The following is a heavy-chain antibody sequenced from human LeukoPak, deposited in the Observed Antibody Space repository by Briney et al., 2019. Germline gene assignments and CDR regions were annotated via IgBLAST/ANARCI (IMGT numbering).Heavy chain of an antibody. D-gene: IGHD2-2*02. V-gene: IGHV4-39*01. Sequence: PSETLSLTCTVSGGSISSSSYYWGWIRQPPGKGLEWIGSIYYSGSTYYNPSLKSRVTISVDTSKNQFSLKLSSVTAADTAVYYCARLPYCSSTSCYISSNAFDIWGQGTMVTVSS. CDR1: GGSISSSSYY. CDR3: ARLPYCSSTSCYISSNAFDI. CDR2: IYYSGST. J-gene: IGHJ3*02.